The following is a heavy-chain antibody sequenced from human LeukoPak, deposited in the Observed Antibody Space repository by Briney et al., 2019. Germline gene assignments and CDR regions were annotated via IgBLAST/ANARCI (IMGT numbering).Heavy chain of an antibody. Sequence: SETLSLTCTVSGDSISGYYWSWIRQPPGKGLEWIGSISYSGSTNYNPSLKSRVTISVDTSKNQFSLKLSSVTAADTAVYYCARENPSIAVVVAAAVGWFDPWGQGTLVTVSS. D-gene: IGHD2-15*01. CDR3: ARENPSIAVVVAAAVGWFDP. J-gene: IGHJ5*02. CDR2: ISYSGST. V-gene: IGHV4-59*12. CDR1: GDSISGYY.